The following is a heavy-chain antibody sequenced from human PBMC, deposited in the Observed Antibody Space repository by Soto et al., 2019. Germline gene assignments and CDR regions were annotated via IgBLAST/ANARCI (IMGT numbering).Heavy chain of an antibody. CDR2: ISYDGSNK. CDR1: GVTVRSYA. D-gene: IGHD4-4*01. CDR3: ARVQTTAY. J-gene: IGHJ4*02. Sequence: GWSLGLSCAASGVTVRSYAMDWVRQAPGKGLEWVAVISYDGSNKYYADSVKGRFTISRDNSKNTLYLQMNSLRAEDTDVYYCARVQTTAYWGQGTLVTVSS. V-gene: IGHV3-30-3*01.